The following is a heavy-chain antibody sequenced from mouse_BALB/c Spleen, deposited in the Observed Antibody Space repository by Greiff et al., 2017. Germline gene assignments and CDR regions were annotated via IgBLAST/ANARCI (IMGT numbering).Heavy chain of an antibody. Sequence: EVKLMESGGGLVQPGGSRKLSCAASGFPFSSFGMHWVRQAPEKGLEWVAYISSGSSTIYYADTVKGRFTISRDNPKNTLFLQMTSLRSEDTAMYDCARGTGAMDYWGQGTSVTVSS. J-gene: IGHJ4*01. CDR3: ARGTGAMDY. CDR2: ISSGSSTI. D-gene: IGHD3-3*01. V-gene: IGHV5-17*02. CDR1: GFPFSSFG.